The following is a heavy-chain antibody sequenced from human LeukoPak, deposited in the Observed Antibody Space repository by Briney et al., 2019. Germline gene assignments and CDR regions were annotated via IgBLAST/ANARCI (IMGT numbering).Heavy chain of an antibody. D-gene: IGHD4-17*01. Sequence: PGRSLRLSCAVSGFTFSSYGMHWVRHAPGKGLEWVAVIWSDGTNKYYADSVKGRFTISRDNSKNTLYLQMNSLRAEDTAVYYCARKYGDDGEFDYWGQGTLVTVSS. V-gene: IGHV3-33*01. CDR2: IWSDGTNK. CDR3: ARKYGDDGEFDY. J-gene: IGHJ4*02. CDR1: GFTFSSYG.